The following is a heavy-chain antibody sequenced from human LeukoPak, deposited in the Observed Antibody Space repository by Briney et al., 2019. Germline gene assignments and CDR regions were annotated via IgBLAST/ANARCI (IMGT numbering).Heavy chain of an antibody. D-gene: IGHD6-19*01. V-gene: IGHV3-23*01. J-gene: IGHJ4*02. CDR2: ISDSGGTT. Sequence: PGGSLRLSCAASGFTFSSYALTWVRQAPGKGLEWVSAISDSGGTTYYADSVKGRFTISRDNSKNTLYLQMNSLRAEDTAVSHCAKGDSSGWYYANWGQGTLVTVSS. CDR1: GFTFSSYA. CDR3: AKGDSSGWYYAN.